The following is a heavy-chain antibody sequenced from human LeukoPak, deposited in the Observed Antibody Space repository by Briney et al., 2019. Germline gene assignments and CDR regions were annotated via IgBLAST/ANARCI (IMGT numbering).Heavy chain of an antibody. D-gene: IGHD5-12*01. J-gene: IGHJ4*02. CDR1: GYTFTNYA. CDR3: ARDRSGYDYFD. CDR2: INAGNADT. V-gene: IGHV1-3*03. Sequence: ASVKVSCKASGYTFTNYAIHWVRQAPGRGPEWMGWINAGNADTRYSQDFQGRVTITRDTSTSTAYMELSSLRSEDTAVYYCARDRSGYDYFDWGQGTLVTVSS.